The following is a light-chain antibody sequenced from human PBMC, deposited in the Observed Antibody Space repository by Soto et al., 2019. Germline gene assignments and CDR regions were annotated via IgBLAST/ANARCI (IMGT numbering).Light chain of an antibody. CDR2: AAS. Sequence: DIPLTQSPSFLSASVGDRVTITCRASQGISSYLAWYQQKPGKAPKLLIYAASTLQSGVPSRFSGSGSGTEFTLTISSLQPEDFATYYCQQLNSYPHTFGRGTKLEIK. J-gene: IGKJ2*01. V-gene: IGKV1-9*01. CDR1: QGISSY. CDR3: QQLNSYPHT.